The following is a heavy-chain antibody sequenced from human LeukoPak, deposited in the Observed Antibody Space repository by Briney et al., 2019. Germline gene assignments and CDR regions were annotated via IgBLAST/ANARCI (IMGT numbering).Heavy chain of an antibody. V-gene: IGHV5-51*01. D-gene: IGHD3-22*01. Sequence: GESLKISCKGSGNSFTTYWIGWVRQMPGKGLEWMGIIYVGDSDTRYRPSFQGQVTISVDKSINTAYLQWSSLKASDTAMYYCARVVDYGTSGYQTKNWFDPWGQGTLVTVSS. CDR2: IYVGDSDT. J-gene: IGHJ5*02. CDR3: ARVVDYGTSGYQTKNWFDP. CDR1: GNSFTTYW.